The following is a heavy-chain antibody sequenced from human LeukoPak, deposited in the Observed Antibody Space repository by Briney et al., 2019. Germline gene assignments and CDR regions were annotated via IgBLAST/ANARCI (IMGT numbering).Heavy chain of an antibody. D-gene: IGHD2-2*01. CDR3: ARDGGSAMPFDY. CDR2: IRQDGSDK. CDR1: GFTFSAYW. V-gene: IGHV3-7*01. Sequence: PGGSLRLSCAASGFTFSAYWMSWVRQAPGMGLEWVANIRQDGSDKYYVDSVKGRFTISRDNAKNSLYLQMNSLRAEDTAVYYCARDGGSAMPFDYWGQGTLVTVSS. J-gene: IGHJ4*02.